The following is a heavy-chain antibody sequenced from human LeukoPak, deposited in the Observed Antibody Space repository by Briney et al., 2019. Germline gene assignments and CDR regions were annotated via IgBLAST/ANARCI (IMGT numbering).Heavy chain of an antibody. CDR3: ARGPPLFDP. Sequence: PSETLSLTCTVSGGSISSGGYDWSWIRQHPGKGLEWIGYIYYSGSTYYNPSLKSRVTISVDTSKNQFSLKLSSVTAADTAVYYCARGPPLFDPWGQGTLVTVSS. CDR2: IYYSGST. J-gene: IGHJ5*02. CDR1: GGSISSGGYD. V-gene: IGHV4-31*03.